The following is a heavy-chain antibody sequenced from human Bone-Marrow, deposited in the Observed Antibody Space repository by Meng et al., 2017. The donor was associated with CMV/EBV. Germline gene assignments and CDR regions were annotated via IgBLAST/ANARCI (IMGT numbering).Heavy chain of an antibody. Sequence: SLKISCAGSGFIFDDYAMHWVRQAPGKGLEWVSGINWSSDSIGYADSVKGRFTISRDNAKNSLYLQMDSLRPEDTALYYCTSSGWPETYYYGMDIWGQGTTVTVSS. V-gene: IGHV3-9*01. D-gene: IGHD2-15*01. CDR2: INWSSDSI. J-gene: IGHJ6*02. CDR1: GFIFDDYA. CDR3: TSSGWPETYYYGMDI.